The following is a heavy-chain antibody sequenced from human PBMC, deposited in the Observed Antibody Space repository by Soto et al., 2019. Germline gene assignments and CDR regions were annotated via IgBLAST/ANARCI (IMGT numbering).Heavy chain of an antibody. CDR1: GYTFTASH. V-gene: IGHV1-2*02. CDR2: INPKFGDT. D-gene: IGHD3-10*02. CDR3: ARNMDYYYGRGSGNGHGV. Sequence: QVQLVQSGAEVKEPGDSVRVSCEASGYTFTASHIPWVRQAPGQGLEWMGWINPKFGDTTYAQDFQGRVSMTREMSISTVYMELSRLTSDDTAIYYCARNMDYYYGRGSGNGHGVWGQGTTVTVFS. J-gene: IGHJ6*02.